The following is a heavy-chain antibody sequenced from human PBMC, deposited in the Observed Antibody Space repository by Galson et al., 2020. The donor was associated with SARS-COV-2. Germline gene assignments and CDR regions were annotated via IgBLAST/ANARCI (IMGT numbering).Heavy chain of an antibody. CDR2: IYYTGRT. J-gene: IGHJ4*02. Sequence: SETLSLTCSVSGGSISNNNYFWGWVRQPPGKGLEWIGSIYYTGRTYYNPSLMSRVTISVDTSKNQFSLKLSSVTAADTAVYYCARPVAVVSTPRYFDYWGQGTLVTVSS. CDR3: ARPVAVVSTPRYFDY. V-gene: IGHV4-39*01. D-gene: IGHD2-2*01. CDR1: GGSISNNNYF.